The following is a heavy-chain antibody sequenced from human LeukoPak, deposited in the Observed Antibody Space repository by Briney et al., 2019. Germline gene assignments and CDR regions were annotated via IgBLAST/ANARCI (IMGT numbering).Heavy chain of an antibody. CDR3: AKDHRVAVAGISDY. D-gene: IGHD6-19*01. J-gene: IGHJ4*02. CDR1: GFTFSSYA. V-gene: IGHV3-23*01. CDR2: ISGSGGST. Sequence: GGSLRLSCAASGFTFSSYAMSWVRQAPGKGLEWVSAISGSGGSTYYADSVKGRFTISRDNSKNTLYLQMNSLRAEDTAVYYCAKDHRVAVAGISDYWGQGTLVTVSS.